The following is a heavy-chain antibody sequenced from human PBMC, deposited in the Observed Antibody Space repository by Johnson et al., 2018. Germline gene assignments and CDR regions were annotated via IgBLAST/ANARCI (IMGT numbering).Heavy chain of an antibody. CDR3: ARGLNIVCRPEWFDP. CDR2: MNPNSGNT. CDR1: GYIFTSHD. J-gene: IGHJ5*02. Sequence: QVQLVQSGAEVKKPGASVKVSCKASGYIFTSHDINWVRQATGQGLEWMGWMNPNSGNTASAQKFQGRVTMTRNTSISTAYMELSSLSSEDTAVDYCARGLNIVCRPEWFDPWGQGTLVTVSS. V-gene: IGHV1-8*01. D-gene: IGHD5-12*01.